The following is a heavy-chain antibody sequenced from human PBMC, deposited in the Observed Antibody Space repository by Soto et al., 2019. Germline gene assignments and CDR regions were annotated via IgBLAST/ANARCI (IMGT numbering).Heavy chain of an antibody. CDR3: ARHRGPTGPNY. CDR2: IYFGGST. J-gene: IGHJ4*02. CDR1: GGSISSGDYS. V-gene: IGHV4-30-2*03. Sequence: PSETLSLTCAVSGGSISSGDYSWNWIRQPPGKGLEWIGYIYFGGSTYYNPSLKSRVTISIDASKNQFSLNLNSVTATDTAVYYCARHRGPTGPNYWGQGTLVTVSS. D-gene: IGHD3-10*01.